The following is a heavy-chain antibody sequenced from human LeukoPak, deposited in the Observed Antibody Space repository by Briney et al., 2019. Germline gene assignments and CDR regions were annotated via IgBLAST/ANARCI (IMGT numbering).Heavy chain of an antibody. V-gene: IGHV1-69*04. CDR2: IIPIVGIA. CDR3: ARDREAIAVAGTDY. Sequence: SVKVSCKASGGTFSSYGISWVRQAPGQGLEWMGRIIPIVGIANYAQKFQGRVMITADKSTSTAYMELSSLRSEDTAIYYCARDREAIAVAGTDYWGRGTLVTVSS. CDR1: GGTFSSYG. J-gene: IGHJ4*02. D-gene: IGHD6-19*01.